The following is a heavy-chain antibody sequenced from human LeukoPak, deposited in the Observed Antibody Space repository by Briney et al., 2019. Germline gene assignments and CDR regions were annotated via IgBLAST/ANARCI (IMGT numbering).Heavy chain of an antibody. J-gene: IGHJ5*02. Sequence: SETLSLTCSVSGDSITGYSWSWIRQTPGKGLEWIGYIYYGGSTNYNPSLKSRVTISVDTSKNQFSLKLSSVTAADTAVYYCARGPGREEDWFDPWGQGTLVTVSS. CDR1: GDSITGYS. D-gene: IGHD3-10*01. CDR2: IYYGGST. CDR3: ARGPGREEDWFDP. V-gene: IGHV4-59*01.